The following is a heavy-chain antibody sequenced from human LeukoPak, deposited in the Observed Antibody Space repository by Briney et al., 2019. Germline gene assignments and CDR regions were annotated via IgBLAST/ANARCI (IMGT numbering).Heavy chain of an antibody. CDR3: ARGSGYCSSTSCYTPLDY. CDR1: GFTFSSYG. CDR2: ISYDGSNK. D-gene: IGHD2-2*02. J-gene: IGHJ4*02. Sequence: PGGSLRLSCAASGFTFSSYGMHWVRQAPGKGLEWVAVISYDGSNKYYADSVKGRFTISRDNSKNTLYLQMNSLRAEDTAVYYCARGSGYCSSTSCYTPLDYWGQGTLVTVSS. V-gene: IGHV3-30*19.